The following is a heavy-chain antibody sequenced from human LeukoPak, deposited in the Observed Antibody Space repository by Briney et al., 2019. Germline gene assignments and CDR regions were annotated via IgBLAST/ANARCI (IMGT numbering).Heavy chain of an antibody. CDR2: ISSSSSTI. Sequence: PGGSLRLSCAACGFTFSSYSMNWVRQAPGKGLEWVSYISSSSSTIYYADSVKGRFTISRDNSKNMLYLQMNSLRAEDTAVYYCATYGPLTGDDYWGQGTLVTVSS. J-gene: IGHJ4*02. D-gene: IGHD7-27*01. CDR3: ATYGPLTGDDY. CDR1: GFTFSSYS. V-gene: IGHV3-48*01.